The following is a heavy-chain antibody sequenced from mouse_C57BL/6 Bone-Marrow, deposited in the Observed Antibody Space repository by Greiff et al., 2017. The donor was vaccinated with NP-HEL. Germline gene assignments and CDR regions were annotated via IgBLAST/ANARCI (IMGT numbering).Heavy chain of an antibody. CDR2: IWSGGST. CDR1: GFSLTSYG. Sequence: QVQLKESGPGLVQPSQSLSITCTVSGFSLTSYGVHWVRQSPGKGLEWLGVIWSGGSTDYNAAFISRLSISTDNSKSQVFFKMNSLQADDTAIYYCASTTVVAKYFDVWGTGTTVTVSS. J-gene: IGHJ1*03. D-gene: IGHD1-1*01. CDR3: ASTTVVAKYFDV. V-gene: IGHV2-2*01.